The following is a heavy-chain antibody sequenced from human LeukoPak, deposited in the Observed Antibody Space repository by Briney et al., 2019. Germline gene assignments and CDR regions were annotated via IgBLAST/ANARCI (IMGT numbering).Heavy chain of an antibody. V-gene: IGHV4-30-2*03. J-gene: IGHJ2*01. D-gene: IGHD2-2*02. Sequence: PSQTLSLTCTVSGGSISSGGYYWSWIRQPPGKGLEWIGYIYHSGSTYYNPSLKSRVTISVDTSKNQFSLKLSSVTAADTAVYYCARHPYAGGRVVPAALPYWYFDLWGRGTLVTVSS. CDR1: GGSISSGGYY. CDR2: IYHSGST. CDR3: ARHPYAGGRVVPAALPYWYFDL.